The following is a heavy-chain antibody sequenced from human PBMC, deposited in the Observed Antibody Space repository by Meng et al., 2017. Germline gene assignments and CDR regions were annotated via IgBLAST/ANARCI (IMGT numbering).Heavy chain of an antibody. D-gene: IGHD2/OR15-2a*01. V-gene: IGHV4-34*01. J-gene: IGHJ5*02. CDR1: GGSFSGYY. Sequence: QVQLQQGGAGLLKPSETLSLPCAVYGGSFSGYYWSWIRQPPGKGLEWIGEINHSGSTNYNPSLKSRVTISVDTSKNQFSLKLSSVTAADTAVYYCARGRWRGNRIDPWGQGTLVTVSS. CDR3: ARGRWRGNRIDP. CDR2: INHSGST.